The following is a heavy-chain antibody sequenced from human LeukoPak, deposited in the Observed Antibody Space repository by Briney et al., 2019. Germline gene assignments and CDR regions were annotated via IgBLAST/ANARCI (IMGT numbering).Heavy chain of an antibody. J-gene: IGHJ4*02. CDR3: ARGPGYCSGGSCYSGYY. CDR2: IIPIFGTA. Sequence: SVKVSCKASGGTFSSYAISWVRQAPGQGLEWMGGIIPIFGTANYAQKFQGRVTITADESTSTAYMELSSLRSEDTAVYYCARGPGYCSGGSCYSGYYWGQGTLVTVSS. D-gene: IGHD2-15*01. V-gene: IGHV1-69*13. CDR1: GGTFSSYA.